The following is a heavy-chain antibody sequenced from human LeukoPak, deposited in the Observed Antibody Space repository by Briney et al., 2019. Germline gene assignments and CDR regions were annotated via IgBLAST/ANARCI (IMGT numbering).Heavy chain of an antibody. Sequence: PGGSLRLSCAASGFTFSSYAMSWVRQAPGKGLEWVSAISGSGGSTYYADSVKGRFTISRDNSKNTLYLQMNSLRAEDTAVYYCAKDPRGYCSSTSCSNPFDYWGQGTLVTVSS. CDR1: GFTFSSYA. CDR3: AKDPRGYCSSTSCSNPFDY. D-gene: IGHD2-2*01. CDR2: ISGSGGST. V-gene: IGHV3-23*01. J-gene: IGHJ4*02.